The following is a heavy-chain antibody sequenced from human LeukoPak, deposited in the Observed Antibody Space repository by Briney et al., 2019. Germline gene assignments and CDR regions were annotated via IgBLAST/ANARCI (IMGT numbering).Heavy chain of an antibody. V-gene: IGHV3-30*18. CDR2: ISYDGSNK. CDR3: AKDSYYDSSGYYSVFDY. Sequence: GRSLRLSCAASGFTFSSYGMHWVRQAPGKGLEWVAVISYDGSNKDYADSVKGRFTISRDNSKNTLYLQMNSLRAEDTAVYYCAKDSYYDSSGYYSVFDYWGQGTLVTVSS. D-gene: IGHD3-22*01. CDR1: GFTFSSYG. J-gene: IGHJ4*02.